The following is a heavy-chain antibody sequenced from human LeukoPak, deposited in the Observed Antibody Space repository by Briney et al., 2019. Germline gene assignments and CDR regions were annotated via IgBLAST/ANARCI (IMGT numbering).Heavy chain of an antibody. Sequence: GGSLRLSCAASGFTFRSYWMSWVRQAPGKGLEWVANIQADGSEKNYIDSVQGRFTTSRDNAKTSLYLQMNSLRADDTAVYYCARDSTVATYYGVDVWGQGTTVTVSS. J-gene: IGHJ6*02. D-gene: IGHD6-19*01. V-gene: IGHV3-7*01. CDR3: ARDSTVATYYGVDV. CDR2: IQADGSEK. CDR1: GFTFRSYW.